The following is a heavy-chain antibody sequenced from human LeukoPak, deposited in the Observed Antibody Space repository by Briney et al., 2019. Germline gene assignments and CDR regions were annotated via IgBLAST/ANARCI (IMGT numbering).Heavy chain of an antibody. CDR1: GFTFSNYW. CDR3: VREARESGGFDY. V-gene: IGHV3-7*01. D-gene: IGHD2-15*01. J-gene: IGHJ4*02. CDR2: IKQDGSEK. Sequence: GGSLRLSCAASGFTFSNYWMSWVRQAPGKGLEWVANIKQDGSEKYYVDSVKGRFTISRDNAKNSLYLQMNSLRAEDTAVYYCVREARESGGFDYWGQGTLVTVSS.